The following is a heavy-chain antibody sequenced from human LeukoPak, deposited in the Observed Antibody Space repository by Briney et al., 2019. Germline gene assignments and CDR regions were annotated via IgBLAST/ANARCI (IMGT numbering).Heavy chain of an antibody. D-gene: IGHD6-13*01. Sequence: SETLSLTCTVSGGSISSSSYYWGWIRQPPGKGLEWIGSIYYSGSTYYNPSLKSRVTISVDTSKNQFSLKLGSVTAADTAVYYCARDWQQLVYFDYWGQGTLVTVSS. V-gene: IGHV4-39*07. CDR1: GGSISSSSYY. CDR2: IYYSGST. J-gene: IGHJ4*02. CDR3: ARDWQQLVYFDY.